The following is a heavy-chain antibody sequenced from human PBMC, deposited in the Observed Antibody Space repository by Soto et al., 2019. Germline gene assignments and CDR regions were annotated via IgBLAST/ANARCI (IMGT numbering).Heavy chain of an antibody. CDR2: ISFDGSNK. V-gene: IGHV3-30*03. D-gene: IGHD5-12*01. Sequence: QVQLVESGGGVVQPGRSLRLSCAASGFSFSNYGMHWARQAPGKGLEWVAGISFDGSNKYHAASVKGRFTISRDNSKNTLCLQMNSLRTEDTAVYYCAGGLYFFDCCGQGTLVTVSS. CDR1: GFSFSNYG. CDR3: AGGLYFFDC. J-gene: IGHJ4*02.